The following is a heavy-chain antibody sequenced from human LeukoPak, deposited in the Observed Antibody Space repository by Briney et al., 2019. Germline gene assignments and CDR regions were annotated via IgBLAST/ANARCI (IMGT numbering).Heavy chain of an antibody. CDR2: ISSSSSYI. Sequence: GGSLRLSCAASGFTFSSYSMNWVRQAPGKGLEWVSSISSSSSYIYYADSVKGRFTISRDNSKNTLYLQMNSLRAEDTAVYYCARDFGSTQPFYFDYWGQGTLVTVSS. J-gene: IGHJ4*02. D-gene: IGHD1-14*01. CDR3: ARDFGSTQPFYFDY. CDR1: GFTFSSYS. V-gene: IGHV3-21*01.